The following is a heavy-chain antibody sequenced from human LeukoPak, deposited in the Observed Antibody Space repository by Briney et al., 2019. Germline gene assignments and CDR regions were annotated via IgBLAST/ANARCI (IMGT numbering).Heavy chain of an antibody. J-gene: IGHJ4*02. V-gene: IGHV3-23*01. CDR3: AKARFTVTNYFDY. Sequence: GGSLRLSCAASGFTFSNYAMSWVRQAPRKGLEWVSAISGSGGSTYYADSVKGRFTISRDNSKNTLYLQMNSLRAEDTAVYYCAKARFTVTNYFDYWGQGTLVTVSS. D-gene: IGHD4-11*01. CDR2: ISGSGGST. CDR1: GFTFSNYA.